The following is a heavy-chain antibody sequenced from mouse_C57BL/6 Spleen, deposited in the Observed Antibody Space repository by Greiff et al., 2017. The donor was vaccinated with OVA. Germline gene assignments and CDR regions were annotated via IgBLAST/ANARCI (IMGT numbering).Heavy chain of an antibody. V-gene: IGHV1-82*01. D-gene: IGHD1-1*01. CDR1: GYAFSSSW. CDR2: IYPGDGDT. CDR3: ARCTYYYGSTPLDY. Sequence: VQLQQSGPELVKPGASVKISCKASGYAFSSSWMNWVKQRPGKGLEWIGRIYPGDGDTNYNGKFKGKATLTADKSSSTAYMQLSSLTSEDSAVYFCARCTYYYGSTPLDYWGQGTTLTVSS. J-gene: IGHJ2*01.